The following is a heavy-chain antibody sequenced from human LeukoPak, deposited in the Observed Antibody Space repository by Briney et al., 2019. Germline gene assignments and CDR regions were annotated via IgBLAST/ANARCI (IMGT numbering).Heavy chain of an antibody. Sequence: SETLSLTCAVYGWSFSGYYWSWIRQPPGKGLEWIGEINHSGSTNYNPSLKSGTTISVNTSKKQFTLKLSSGTGADAAVYYCARHSPYYYDSSGYSNWGQGTLVTVSS. D-gene: IGHD3-22*01. CDR3: ARHSPYYYDSSGYSN. V-gene: IGHV4-34*01. CDR2: INHSGST. J-gene: IGHJ4*02. CDR1: GWSFSGYY.